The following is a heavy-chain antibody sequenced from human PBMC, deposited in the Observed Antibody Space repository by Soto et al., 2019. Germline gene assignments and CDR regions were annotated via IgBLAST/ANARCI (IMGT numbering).Heavy chain of an antibody. Sequence: ASVKVSCKASGYTFTSYYMHWVRQAPGQGLEWKGIIKPSGGSTSYAQKFQGRVTMTRDTSTSTVYMELSSLRSEDTAVYYCARDRYYGSGSQQPYYYYGMDVWGQGTTVTVS. CDR2: IKPSGGST. CDR3: ARDRYYGSGSQQPYYYYGMDV. D-gene: IGHD3-10*01. CDR1: GYTFTSYY. J-gene: IGHJ6*02. V-gene: IGHV1-46*01.